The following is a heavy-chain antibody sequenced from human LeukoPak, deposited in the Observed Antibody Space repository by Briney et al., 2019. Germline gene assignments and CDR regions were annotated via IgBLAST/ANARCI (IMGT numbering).Heavy chain of an antibody. V-gene: IGHV4-39*07. J-gene: IGHJ3*02. D-gene: IGHD3-22*01. CDR3: ARGRRYYDSSGYAFDI. Sequence: SSETLSLTCTVSGGSISSGSYYWGWIRQPPGKGLEWIGSIYYTGSTYYNPSLKSRVTMSVDTSKNQFSLKLSSVTAADTAVYYCARGRRYYDSSGYAFDIWGQGTMVTVSS. CDR2: IYYTGST. CDR1: GGSISSGSYY.